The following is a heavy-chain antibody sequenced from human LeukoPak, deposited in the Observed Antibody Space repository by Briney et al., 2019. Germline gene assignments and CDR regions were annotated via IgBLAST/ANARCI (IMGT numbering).Heavy chain of an antibody. J-gene: IGHJ5*02. Sequence: ASVKVSCKASGYTLTGYYMHWVRQAPGQGLEWMGWINPNSGGTNYAQKFQGRVTMTRDTSISTAYMELSRLRSDDTAVYYCARAYGRIQLWLSNWFDPWGQGTLVTVSS. CDR2: INPNSGGT. V-gene: IGHV1-2*02. D-gene: IGHD5-18*01. CDR1: GYTLTGYY. CDR3: ARAYGRIQLWLSNWFDP.